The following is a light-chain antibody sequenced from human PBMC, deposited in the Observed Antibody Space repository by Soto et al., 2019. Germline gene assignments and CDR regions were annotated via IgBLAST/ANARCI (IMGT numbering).Light chain of an antibody. CDR2: GAS. CDR1: QSVSSSY. Sequence: EIVMTQSPATLSVSPGERATLSCRASQSVSSSYLAWYQQKPGQAPGLLIYGASSRPTGIPDRFSGSGSGTDFTLTISRLEPEDFAVYYCQQYGSSSTFGQGTRLEIK. V-gene: IGKV3-20*01. J-gene: IGKJ5*01. CDR3: QQYGSSST.